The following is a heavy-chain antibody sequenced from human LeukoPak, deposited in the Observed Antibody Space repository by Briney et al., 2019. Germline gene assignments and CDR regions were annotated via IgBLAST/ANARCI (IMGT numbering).Heavy chain of an antibody. D-gene: IGHD1-26*01. Sequence: GGSLRLSCAASGFTFSSYSMNWVRQAPGKGLEWVSSISRSSSYIYYADSVKGRFPISRDNAKNSLYLQMNSLKNEDTAVYYCVTEVSGSFPTWGQGTLVTVSS. V-gene: IGHV3-21*03. CDR1: GFTFSSYS. CDR3: VTEVSGSFPT. J-gene: IGHJ4*02. CDR2: ISRSSSYI.